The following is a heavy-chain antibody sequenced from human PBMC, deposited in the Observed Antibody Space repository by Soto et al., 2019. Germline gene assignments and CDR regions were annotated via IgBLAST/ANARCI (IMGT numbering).Heavy chain of an antibody. J-gene: IGHJ5*02. Sequence: QVYLHQSGPGLVKPSGTLSLTCAVSGDSISSTHWWTWVRQTPGKGLEWIGEVYHSGSTSYNPSLKSRVTTSVDKSTNQFSLKLTSVTAADTAVYYCATLPPRIVVTVLPIPTWGQGTLVSVSS. CDR2: VYHSGST. CDR3: ATLPPRIVVTVLPIPT. CDR1: GDSISSTHW. V-gene: IGHV4-4*02. D-gene: IGHD2-21*01.